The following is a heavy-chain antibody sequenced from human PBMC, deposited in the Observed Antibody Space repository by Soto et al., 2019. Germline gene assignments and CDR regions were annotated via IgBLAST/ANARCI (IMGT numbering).Heavy chain of an antibody. D-gene: IGHD6-13*01. CDR3: AIAIAAAGPHWSDY. J-gene: IGHJ4*02. CDR1: GFTFSSYS. V-gene: IGHV3-21*01. Sequence: GGSLRLSCAASGFTFSSYSMNWVRQAPGKGLEWVSSISSSSSYIYYADSVKGRFTISRDNAKNSLYLQMNSLRAEDTAVYYCAIAIAAAGPHWSDYLGQVTLVTVSS. CDR2: ISSSSSYI.